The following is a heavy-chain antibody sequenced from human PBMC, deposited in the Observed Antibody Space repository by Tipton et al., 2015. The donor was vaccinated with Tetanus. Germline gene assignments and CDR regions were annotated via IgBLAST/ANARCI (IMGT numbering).Heavy chain of an antibody. CDR1: EFIFSRFG. J-gene: IGHJ3*01. Sequence: SLRLSCAASEFIFSRFGMHWVRQAPGKGLEWVAGISYDGRAAFYTDSVKGRFTFSRDNSKNTAYLQMNSLRTEDTAIYYCARDKFMVVTAGTFDLWGQGTVVTVSS. D-gene: IGHD2-21*02. V-gene: IGHV3-30*03. CDR2: ISYDGRAA. CDR3: ARDKFMVVTAGTFDL.